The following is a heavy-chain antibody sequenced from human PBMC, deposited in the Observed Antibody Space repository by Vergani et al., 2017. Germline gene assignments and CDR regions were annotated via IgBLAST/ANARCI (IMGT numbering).Heavy chain of an antibody. V-gene: IGHV1-69*02. D-gene: IGHD2-15*01. Sequence: QVQLVQSGAEVKKPGSSVKVSCKASGGTFSSYTISWVRQAPRQGLEWMGRIIPILGIANYAQKFQGRVTITADKSTSTAYMELSSLRSEDTAVNYCARVGCSGGSCYSNYYGMDVWSEGTTVTVSS. CDR3: ARVGCSGGSCYSNYYGMDV. CDR1: GGTFSSYT. J-gene: IGHJ6*04. CDR2: IIPILGIA.